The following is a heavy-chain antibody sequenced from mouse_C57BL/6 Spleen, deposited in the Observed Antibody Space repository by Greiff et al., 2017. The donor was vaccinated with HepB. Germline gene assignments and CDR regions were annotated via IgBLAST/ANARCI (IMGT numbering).Heavy chain of an antibody. V-gene: IGHV3-6*01. CDR3: ARNSNYVYYFDY. CDR1: GYSITSGYY. D-gene: IGHD2-5*01. Sequence: EVQLQESGPGLVKPSQSLSLTCSVTGYSITSGYYWNWIRQFPGNKLEWMGYISYDGSNNYNPSRKNRISITRDTSKNQFFLKLNSVTTEDTATYYCARNSNYVYYFDYWGQGTTLTVSS. CDR2: ISYDGSN. J-gene: IGHJ2*01.